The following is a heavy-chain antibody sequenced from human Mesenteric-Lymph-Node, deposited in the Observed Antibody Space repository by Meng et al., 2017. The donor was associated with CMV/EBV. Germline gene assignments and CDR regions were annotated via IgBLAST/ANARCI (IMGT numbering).Heavy chain of an antibody. D-gene: IGHD7-27*01. CDR3: ARDSHWGIQYYFDY. J-gene: IGHJ4*02. Sequence: GESLKISCAASGFTFSSYEMNWVRQAPGKGLEWVSYISSSGSTIYYADSVKGRFTISRDNAKNSLYLQMNSLRAEDTAVYYCARDSHWGIQYYFDYWGQGTLVTVSS. CDR2: ISSSGSTI. CDR1: GFTFSSYE. V-gene: IGHV3-48*03.